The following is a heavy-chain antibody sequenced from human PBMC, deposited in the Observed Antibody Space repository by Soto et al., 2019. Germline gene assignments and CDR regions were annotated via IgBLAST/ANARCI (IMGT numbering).Heavy chain of an antibody. CDR1: RFTFSSYG. D-gene: IGHD3-10*01. CDR3: AKDLGSGSGYYYGMDV. CDR2: ISYDGSNK. V-gene: IGHV3-30*18. Sequence: EGSLRLSCAASRFTFSSYGMHWVRQAPGKGLEWVAVISYDGSNKYYADSVKGRFTISRDNSKNTLYLQMNSLRAEDTAVYYCAKDLGSGSGYYYGMDVWGQGTTVTVSS. J-gene: IGHJ6*02.